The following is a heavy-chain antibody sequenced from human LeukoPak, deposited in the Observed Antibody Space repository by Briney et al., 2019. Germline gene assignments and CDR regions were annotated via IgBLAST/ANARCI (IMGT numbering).Heavy chain of an antibody. CDR2: IKEDGSEK. CDR1: GFTLCNYA. V-gene: IGHV3-7*01. CDR3: ARFARSPDC. J-gene: IGHJ4*02. D-gene: IGHD3-10*01. Sequence: WGALRLSRAASGFTLCNYALSWVRPTPREGLEWVANIKEDGSEKNYVDSVKGRFTISRDNAKNSLYLQMNSLRAEDTAVYYCARFARSPDCWGQGTLVTVSS.